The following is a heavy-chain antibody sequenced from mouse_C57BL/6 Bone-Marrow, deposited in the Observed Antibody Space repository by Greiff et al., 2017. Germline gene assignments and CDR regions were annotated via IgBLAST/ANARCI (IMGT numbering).Heavy chain of an antibody. CDR2: IDTSDSYT. J-gene: IGHJ4*01. Sequence: QVQLQQPGAELVKPGASVKLSCKASGYTFTSYWMHWVKQRPGQGLEWIGEIDTSDSYTNYNQKFKGKSTLTVDKSASTAYMQLSSLTSEDSAVDYCARDYSNYFYAMDYWGQGTSVTVSS. V-gene: IGHV1-69*01. CDR1: GYTFTSYW. D-gene: IGHD2-5*01. CDR3: ARDYSNYFYAMDY.